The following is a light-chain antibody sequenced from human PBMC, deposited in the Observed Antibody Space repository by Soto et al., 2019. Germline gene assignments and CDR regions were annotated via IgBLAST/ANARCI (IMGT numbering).Light chain of an antibody. V-gene: IGKV1-6*01. CDR1: QDIRSD. CDR3: LQDYSYPLT. Sequence: AIQMTQFPSSLSASVGDRVTITCRASQDIRSDLGWYQQRPGKAPNLLIYATSSLQSGVPSRFSGSGSGTDFTLTISRLQPEDFATYYCLQDYSYPLTFGGGTKVEIK. J-gene: IGKJ4*01. CDR2: ATS.